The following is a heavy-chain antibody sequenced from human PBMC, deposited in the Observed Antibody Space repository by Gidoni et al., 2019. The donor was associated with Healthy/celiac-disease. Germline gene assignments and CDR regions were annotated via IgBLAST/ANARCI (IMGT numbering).Heavy chain of an antibody. D-gene: IGHD3-9*01. Sequence: EVQLVESGGGLVQPGGSLSLSCAASGFTFSSYEMNWVRRAPGKGLEWVSYISSSGSTIYYADSVKGRFTISRDNAKNSLYLQMNSLRAEDTAVYYCARVGADWLPYLDYWGQGTLVTVSS. CDR2: ISSSGSTI. CDR3: ARVGADWLPYLDY. CDR1: GFTFSSYE. J-gene: IGHJ4*02. V-gene: IGHV3-48*03.